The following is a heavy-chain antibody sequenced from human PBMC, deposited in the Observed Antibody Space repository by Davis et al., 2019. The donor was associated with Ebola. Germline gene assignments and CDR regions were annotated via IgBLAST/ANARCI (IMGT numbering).Heavy chain of an antibody. D-gene: IGHD3-3*01. Sequence: GESLKISCAASGFTFSSYAMSWVRQAPGKGLEWVANIKQDGSEKYYVDSVKGRFTISRDNAKNSLYLQMNSLRAEDTAVYYCARDGKYYDFWSGYYPDWGQGTLVTVSS. CDR1: GFTFSSYA. CDR2: IKQDGSEK. J-gene: IGHJ4*02. CDR3: ARDGKYYDFWSGYYPD. V-gene: IGHV3-7*01.